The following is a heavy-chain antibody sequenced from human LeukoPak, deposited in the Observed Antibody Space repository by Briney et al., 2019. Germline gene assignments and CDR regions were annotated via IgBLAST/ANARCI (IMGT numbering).Heavy chain of an antibody. V-gene: IGHV4-59*08. Sequence: SETLSLTCTVSGGSISSYYLSWIRQPPGKGLEWMGYIYYRGSTNYNPSLKSRVTISVDTSKNQFTLKLSSVTAADTAVYYCARVYGSGSYKYYYYYYYMDVWGKGTTVTVSS. CDR3: ARVYGSGSYKYYYYYYYMDV. CDR1: GGSISSYY. J-gene: IGHJ6*03. CDR2: IYYRGST. D-gene: IGHD3-10*01.